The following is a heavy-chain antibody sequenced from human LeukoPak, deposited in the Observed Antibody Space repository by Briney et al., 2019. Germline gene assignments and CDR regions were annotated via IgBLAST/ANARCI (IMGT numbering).Heavy chain of an antibody. V-gene: IGHV3-53*01. D-gene: IGHD4-23*01. CDR2: IYSSGST. CDR3: ARDTVGTAGVEY. Sequence: RGSLTLSCAASGFTVSSNYMAWVRQAPGKGLEWVSVIYSSGSTYYADSVKGRFTISRDSSKNTLYLQMNSLRVEDTAVYYCARDTVGTAGVEYWGQGTLVTVSS. CDR1: GFTVSSNY. J-gene: IGHJ4*02.